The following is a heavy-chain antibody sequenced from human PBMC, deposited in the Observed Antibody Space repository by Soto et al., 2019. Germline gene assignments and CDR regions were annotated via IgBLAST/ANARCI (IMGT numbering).Heavy chain of an antibody. V-gene: IGHV4-31*03. CDR3: ARDRCSGGSCYSDY. CDR2: IYYSGST. J-gene: IGHJ4*02. Sequence: SETLSLTCTVSGGSISSGGYYWSWIRQHPGKGLEWIGYIYYSGSTYYNPSLKSRVTISVDTSKNQFSLKLSSVTAADTAVYYCARDRCSGGSCYSDYWGQGTLVTVSS. CDR1: GGSISSGGYY. D-gene: IGHD2-15*01.